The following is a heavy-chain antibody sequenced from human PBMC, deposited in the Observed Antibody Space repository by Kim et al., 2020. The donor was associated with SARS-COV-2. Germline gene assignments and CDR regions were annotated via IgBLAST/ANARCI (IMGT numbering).Heavy chain of an antibody. Sequence: GGSLRLSCAVSGFTFSSSAMHWVRQAPGKGLEWVAGLWYDGSNKNYVDSVKGRFTISRDNSKNTLYLQMNSRRAEDTAVYYCGNFEHWGQGTLVTVSS. V-gene: IGHV3-33*06. CDR1: GFTFSSSA. CDR2: LWYDGSNK. J-gene: IGHJ4*02. CDR3: GNFEH.